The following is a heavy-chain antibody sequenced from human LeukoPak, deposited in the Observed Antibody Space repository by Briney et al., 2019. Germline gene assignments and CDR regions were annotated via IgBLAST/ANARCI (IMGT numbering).Heavy chain of an antibody. V-gene: IGHV3-23*01. CDR2: ISGSGVTT. D-gene: IGHD3-9*01. Sequence: GGSLRLSCAASGFTFSNSAMTWVRQAPGKGLEWVSAISGSGVTTYYADSVKGRFTISRDNSKNTLYLQMNSLRAEDTAVYYCAKAGEYDILTGYYGDYWGQGTLVTVSS. CDR3: AKAGEYDILTGYYGDY. CDR1: GFTFSNSA. J-gene: IGHJ4*02.